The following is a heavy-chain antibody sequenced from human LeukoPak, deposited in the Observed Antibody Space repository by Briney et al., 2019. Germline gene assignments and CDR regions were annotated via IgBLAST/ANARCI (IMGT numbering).Heavy chain of an antibody. J-gene: IGHJ6*02. CDR3: AKRVVVPGYYYGTDV. Sequence: PGGSLRLSCAASGFTFSSYAMSWVRQAPGKGLEWVSAISGSGGSTYYADSVKGRFTISRDNSKNTLYLQMNSLRAEDTAVYYCAKRVVVPGYYYGTDVWGQGTTVTVSS. V-gene: IGHV3-23*01. CDR2: ISGSGGST. CDR1: GFTFSSYA. D-gene: IGHD2-15*01.